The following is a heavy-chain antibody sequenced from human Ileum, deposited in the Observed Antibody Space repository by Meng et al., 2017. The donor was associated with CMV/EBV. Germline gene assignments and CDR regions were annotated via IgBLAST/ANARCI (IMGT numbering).Heavy chain of an antibody. V-gene: IGHV3-21*01. CDR3: ARGESCTSTSCYTDNYYSYPMDV. CDR1: GFVFSSYT. CDR2: ISSAGSYI. D-gene: IGHD2-2*02. Sequence: GDSLKISCAASGFVFSSYTVNWVRQAPGKGLEWVSSISSAGSYISYSDSVKGRFTISRDNAKHSVYLQMNSLRAEDTTVYYCARGESCTSTSCYTDNYYSYPMDVWGQGNMV. J-gene: IGHJ6*01.